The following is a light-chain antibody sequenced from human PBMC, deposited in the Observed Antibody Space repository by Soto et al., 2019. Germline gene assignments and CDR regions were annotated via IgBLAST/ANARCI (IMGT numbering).Light chain of an antibody. CDR2: YDD. V-gene: IGLV1-36*01. Sequence: QSVLTQPPSVSAAPRQRVTISCSGSSSNIGNNAVNWYQQLPGKAPKLLIYYDDLLPSGVSDRFSGSKSGTSASLAISGLQSEDEADYYCAAWDDSLNGHDVFGTGTKLTVL. CDR3: AAWDDSLNGHDV. CDR1: SSNIGNNA. J-gene: IGLJ1*01.